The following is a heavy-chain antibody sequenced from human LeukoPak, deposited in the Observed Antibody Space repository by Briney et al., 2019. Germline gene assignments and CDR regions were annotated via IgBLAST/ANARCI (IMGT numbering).Heavy chain of an antibody. Sequence: GGSLRLSCAASGFTFSSYAMSWVRQAPGKGLEWVANIQSDGSEKYYLDSVKGRFTISRDNAKNSLYLQMNSLRAEDTAFYYCARGFGRFGHRFGYLGQGTLVTVSS. CDR3: ARGFGRFGHRFGY. J-gene: IGHJ4*02. V-gene: IGHV3-7*01. CDR2: IQSDGSEK. D-gene: IGHD3-10*01. CDR1: GFTFSSYA.